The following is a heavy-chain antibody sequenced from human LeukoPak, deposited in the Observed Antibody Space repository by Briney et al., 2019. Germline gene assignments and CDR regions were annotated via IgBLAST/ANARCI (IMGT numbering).Heavy chain of an antibody. CDR2: ISGYNGNT. CDR3: ARDWRDDILTGSEADWYQHYYGMDV. V-gene: IGHV1-18*01. CDR1: GYIFTSYG. J-gene: IGHJ6*02. Sequence: ASVKVSCKASGYIFTSYGISWVRQAPGQGLEWMGWISGYNGNTNYAQKLQGRVSMTTDTSTRTVYMELRRLRSDDTAVYYCARDWRDDILTGSEADWYQHYYGMDVWGQGTTVTVSS. D-gene: IGHD3-9*01.